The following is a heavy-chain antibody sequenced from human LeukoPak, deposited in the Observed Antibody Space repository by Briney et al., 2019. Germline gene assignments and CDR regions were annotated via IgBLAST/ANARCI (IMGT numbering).Heavy chain of an antibody. CDR3: ARDGLYDSSGYYMDS. CDR1: GGSFSGYY. V-gene: IGHV4-34*11. CDR2: IYYSGGT. J-gene: IGHJ4*02. D-gene: IGHD3-22*01. Sequence: SETLSLTCAVYGGSFSGYYWSWIRQPPGKGLEWIGYIYYSGGTKYNPSLMSRVTISVDRAQSQFSLSLSSATAADTAVYYCARDGLYDSSGYYMDSWGQGTLVIVSS.